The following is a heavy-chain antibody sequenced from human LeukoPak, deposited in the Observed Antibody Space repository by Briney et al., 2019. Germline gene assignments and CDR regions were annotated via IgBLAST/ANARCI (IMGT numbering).Heavy chain of an antibody. CDR1: GFTFDDNA. CDR3: ATTVAGYPDDYFDY. Sequence: GGSLRLSCAASGFTFDDNAMHWVRQAPGKGLEWVSGISWNSGSIGYADSVKGRFTISRDNAKNSLYLQMNSLRAEHTAVYYCATTVAGYPDDYFDYWGQATLVSVPS. CDR2: ISWNSGSI. J-gene: IGHJ4*02. V-gene: IGHV3-9*01. D-gene: IGHD6-19*01.